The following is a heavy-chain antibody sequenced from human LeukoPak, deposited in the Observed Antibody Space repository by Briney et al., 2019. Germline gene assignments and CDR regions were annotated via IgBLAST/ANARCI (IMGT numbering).Heavy chain of an antibody. CDR2: IGSDGRTD. CDR1: GFTFSNYG. V-gene: IGHV3-30*03. J-gene: IGHJ5*01. D-gene: IGHD1-7*01. CDR3: TREGMGTSFSAWFDP. Sequence: PGRSLRLSCAASGFTFSNYGMHWVRQAPGKGLEWVAVIGSDGRTDYYADPVKGRFTISRDSSKNMMYLQMNSLRTEDTAVYYCTREGMGTSFSAWFDPWGRGTLVTVSS.